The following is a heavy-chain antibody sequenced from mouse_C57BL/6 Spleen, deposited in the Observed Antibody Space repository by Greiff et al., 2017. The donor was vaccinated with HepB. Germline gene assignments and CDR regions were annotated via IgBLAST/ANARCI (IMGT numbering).Heavy chain of an antibody. CDR2: IYPGSGST. CDR3: ASSSAFYAMDY. D-gene: IGHD1-3*01. Sequence: QVQLQQPGAELVKPGASVKMSCKASGYTFTSYWITWVKQRPGQGLEWIGDIYPGSGSTNYNQKFKSKATLTVDTSSSTAYMQLSSLTSEDTAVYYCASSSAFYAMDYWGQGTSVTVSS. CDR1: GYTFTSYW. V-gene: IGHV1-55*01. J-gene: IGHJ4*01.